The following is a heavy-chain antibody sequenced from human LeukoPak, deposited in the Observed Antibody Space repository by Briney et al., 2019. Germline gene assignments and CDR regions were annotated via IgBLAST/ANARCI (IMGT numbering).Heavy chain of an antibody. CDR1: GYSINSGYY. D-gene: IGHD6-19*01. Sequence: SETLSLTCTVSGYSINSGYYWGWIRQPPGKGLEWIGEISHSGSTNYNPSLKSRVTISVDTSKNQFSLKLSSVTAADTAVYYCARGPTLYSSGWYFDYWGQGTLVTVSS. CDR3: ARGPTLYSSGWYFDY. J-gene: IGHJ4*02. CDR2: ISHSGST. V-gene: IGHV4-38-2*02.